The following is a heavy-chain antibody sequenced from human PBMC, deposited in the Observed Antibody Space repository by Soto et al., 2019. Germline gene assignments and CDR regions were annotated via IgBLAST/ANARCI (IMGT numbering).Heavy chain of an antibody. CDR3: AKDLSGARWYHVGMDV. Sequence: PGGSLRLSCAASGFTSSIYGIDWVRQAPGKGLEWVAAISYDGRNKYYADSVKGRVTISRDNSENTLFLQMDSLRVEDTAVYYCAKDLSGARWYHVGMDVWGQGTTVTVSS. D-gene: IGHD2-15*01. V-gene: IGHV3-30*18. J-gene: IGHJ6*02. CDR1: GFTSSIYG. CDR2: ISYDGRNK.